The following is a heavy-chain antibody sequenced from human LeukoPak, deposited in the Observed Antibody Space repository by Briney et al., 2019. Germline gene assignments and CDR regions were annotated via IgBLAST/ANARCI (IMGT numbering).Heavy chain of an antibody. CDR3: ARAMDF. V-gene: IGHV3-7*03. CDR1: GFTFSSYW. Sequence: GGSLRLSCAASGFTFSSYWMTWVRQTPGKGLEWVANIKEDGSEKYYVDSVKGRFTISRDNARNSLYLQMNSLRVEDTAVYYCARAMDFWGQGTLVTVSS. J-gene: IGHJ4*02. CDR2: IKEDGSEK.